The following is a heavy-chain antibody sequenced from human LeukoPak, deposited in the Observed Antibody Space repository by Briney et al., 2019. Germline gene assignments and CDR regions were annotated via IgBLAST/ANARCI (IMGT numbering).Heavy chain of an antibody. CDR3: SRESGAFCPFGY. D-gene: IGHD1-26*01. CDR2: IYYSGST. CDR1: GGSIRSSNYY. V-gene: IGHV4-39*07. J-gene: IGHJ4*02. Sequence: SETLSLTCTVSGGSIRSSNYYWGWIRQPPGRGLEWIGIIYYSGSTYYNPSLKSRVTISVDTSKNQLSLNLTSVTAADTAIYYCSRESGAFCPFGYWGQGTLVIVPP.